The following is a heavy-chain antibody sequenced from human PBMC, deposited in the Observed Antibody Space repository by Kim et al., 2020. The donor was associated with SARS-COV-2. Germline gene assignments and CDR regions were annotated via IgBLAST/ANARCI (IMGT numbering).Heavy chain of an antibody. CDR2: IYYSGNT. CDR1: GGSISSSSYY. D-gene: IGHD6-19*01. CDR3: ARHGGLYSSGVPGFDP. Sequence: SETLSLTCTVSGGSISSSSYYWGWIRQPPGKGLEWIGSIYYSGNTYYNPSLKSRVIISVDTSKNQFSLKLNSVTDADTTVYYCARHGGLYSSGVPGFDPWGQGTLVTVSS. V-gene: IGHV4-39*01. J-gene: IGHJ5*02.